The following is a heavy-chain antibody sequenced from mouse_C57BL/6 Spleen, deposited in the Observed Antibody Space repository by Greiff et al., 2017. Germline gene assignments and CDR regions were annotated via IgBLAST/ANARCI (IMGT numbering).Heavy chain of an antibody. J-gene: IGHJ2*01. V-gene: IGHV2-5*01. CDR2: IWRGGST. D-gene: IGHD1-1*01. Sequence: VQLQQSGPVLVQPSQSLSITCTVSGFSLTSYGVHWVRQSPGKGLEWLGVIWRGGSTDYNAAFMSRLSITKDNSKSQVFFKMNSLQADDTDIYYCANNGDYGSSYVDYWGQGTTLTVSS. CDR3: ANNGDYGSSYVDY. CDR1: GFSLTSYG.